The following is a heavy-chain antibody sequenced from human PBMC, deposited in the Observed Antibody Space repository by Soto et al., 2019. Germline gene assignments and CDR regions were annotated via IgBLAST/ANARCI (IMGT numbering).Heavy chain of an antibody. CDR1: GYPFTDYA. D-gene: IGHD6-6*01. CDR3: ARDHGLAWAVRPANYYYAMDV. V-gene: IGHV1-18*04. Sequence: GPELKSPGASVKVSCKASGYPFTDYAISWVRQAPGQGFQWVGWISPYSGNTTSAENFFDRVTMTTDTSTKTAYLELRSLRSDDTAVYYCARDHGLAWAVRPANYYYAMDVWGQGTTVTVSS. J-gene: IGHJ6*02. CDR2: ISPYSGNT.